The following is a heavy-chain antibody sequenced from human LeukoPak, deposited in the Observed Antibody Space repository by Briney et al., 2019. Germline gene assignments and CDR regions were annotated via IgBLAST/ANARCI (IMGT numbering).Heavy chain of an antibody. V-gene: IGHV1-69*01. Sequence: ASVKVSCKASGGTFSSYAISWVRQAPGQGLEWMGGIIPIFGTANYAQKFQGRVTITADESTSTAYMELSSLRSEDTAVYYCARDITGTPGTFDYWGQGTLVTVSS. CDR2: IIPIFGTA. CDR3: ARDITGTPGTFDY. CDR1: GGTFSSYA. J-gene: IGHJ4*02. D-gene: IGHD1-20*01.